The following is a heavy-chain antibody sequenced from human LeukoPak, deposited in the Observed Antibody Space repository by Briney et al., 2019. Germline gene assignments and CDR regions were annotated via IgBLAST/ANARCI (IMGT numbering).Heavy chain of an antibody. D-gene: IGHD3-10*01. Sequence: SETLSLTCAVYGGSFSGYYWSWIRQPPGKGLEWIGEINHSGSTNYNPSLKSRVTISVDTSKNQCSRKLSSVTAADTAVYYCARFTLYYYGSGSLNAYYFDYWGQGTLVTVSS. V-gene: IGHV4-34*01. CDR3: ARFTLYYYGSGSLNAYYFDY. CDR1: GGSFSGYY. J-gene: IGHJ4*02. CDR2: INHSGST.